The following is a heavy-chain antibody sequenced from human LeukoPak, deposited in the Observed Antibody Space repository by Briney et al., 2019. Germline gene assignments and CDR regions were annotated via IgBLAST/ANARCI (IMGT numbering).Heavy chain of an antibody. Sequence: GGSLRLSCAASGFTFSNFWMNWVRQAPGKGLEWVANIKQDGSEKYYVDSVKSRFTISRDNAKNSLYLQMNSLRAEDTAIYYCARDLHCTTTSCYGFDYWGQGTLVTVSS. J-gene: IGHJ4*02. CDR2: IKQDGSEK. V-gene: IGHV3-7*01. D-gene: IGHD2-2*01. CDR3: ARDLHCTTTSCYGFDY. CDR1: GFTFSNFW.